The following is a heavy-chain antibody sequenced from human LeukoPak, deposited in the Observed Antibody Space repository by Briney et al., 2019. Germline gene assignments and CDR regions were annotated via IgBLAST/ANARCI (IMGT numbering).Heavy chain of an antibody. J-gene: IGHJ4*02. D-gene: IGHD2-2*01. V-gene: IGHV3-23*01. CDR3: AKDTDIVVVTAALGLLDY. Sequence: GGSLRLSCAASGFTFSSYAMSWVRQAPGKGLEWVSAISGSGGSTYYADSVKGRFTISRDNSKNTLYLQMNSLRAEDTAVYYCAKDTDIVVVTAALGLLDYWGQGTLVTVSS. CDR2: ISGSGGST. CDR1: GFTFSSYA.